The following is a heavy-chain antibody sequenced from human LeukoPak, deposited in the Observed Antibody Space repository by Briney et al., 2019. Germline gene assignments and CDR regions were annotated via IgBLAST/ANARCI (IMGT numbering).Heavy chain of an antibody. Sequence: GGSLRLSCAASGFNFSTYWMTWVRQAPGKGLEWVSSISSRSSYIYYADSVKGRFTISRDNAKNLLYLQMDSLRVEDTAIYYCARDPRTVRIWGQGTLVTVSS. CDR2: ISSRSSYI. CDR3: ARDPRTVRI. J-gene: IGHJ4*02. CDR1: GFNFSTYW. V-gene: IGHV3-21*01. D-gene: IGHD1-1*01.